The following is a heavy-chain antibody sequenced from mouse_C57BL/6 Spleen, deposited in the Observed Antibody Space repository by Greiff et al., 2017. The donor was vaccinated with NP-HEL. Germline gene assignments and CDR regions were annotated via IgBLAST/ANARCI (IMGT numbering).Heavy chain of an antibody. CDR3: ARGGITTVVGDYAMDY. CDR1: GFTFSSYA. CDR2: ISDGGSYT. V-gene: IGHV5-4*01. D-gene: IGHD1-1*01. J-gene: IGHJ4*01. Sequence: EVQRVESGGGLVKPGGSLKLSCAASGFTFSSYAMSWVRQTPETRLEWVATISDGGSYTYYPDNVKGRFTISRDHAKNNLYLQMSNLKSEDTAMYYCARGGITTVVGDYAMDYWGQGTSVTVSS.